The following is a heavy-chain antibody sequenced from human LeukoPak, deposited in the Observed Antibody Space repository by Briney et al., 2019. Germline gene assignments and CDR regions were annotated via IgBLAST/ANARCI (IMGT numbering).Heavy chain of an antibody. CDR2: INPYSGGT. V-gene: IGHV1-2*02. Sequence: ASVKVSCKASGYTFTGYYMHWVRQAPGQGREWMGWINPYSGGTNYAQKFQVRVTITRDTSISTAYMELSRLRSDDTAVYYCARLTRYYYDSSGYYYSYNWFDPWGQGTLVTVSS. CDR3: ARLTRYYYDSSGYYYSYNWFDP. D-gene: IGHD3-22*01. CDR1: GYTFTGYY. J-gene: IGHJ5*02.